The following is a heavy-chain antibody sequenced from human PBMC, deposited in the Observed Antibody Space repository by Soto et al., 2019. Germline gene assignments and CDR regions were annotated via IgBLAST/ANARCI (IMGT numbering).Heavy chain of an antibody. D-gene: IGHD3-3*01. CDR3: ARELLPGDYDFWSGGPLHYYYYGMDV. CDR1: GFTFSSYA. CDR2: ISYDGSNK. Sequence: GGSLRLSCAASGFTFSSYAMHWVRQAPGKGLEWVAVISYDGSNKYYADSVKGRFTISRDNSKNTLYLQMNSLRAEDTAVYYCARELLPGDYDFWSGGPLHYYYYGMDVWGQGTTVTVSS. J-gene: IGHJ6*02. V-gene: IGHV3-30-3*01.